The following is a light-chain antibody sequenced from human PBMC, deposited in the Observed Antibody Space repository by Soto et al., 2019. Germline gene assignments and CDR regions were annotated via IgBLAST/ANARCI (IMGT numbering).Light chain of an antibody. CDR2: DVS. V-gene: IGLV2-14*01. CDR1: SSDVGGYNY. CDR3: SSYTSSSTVV. Sequence: QSALTQPASVSGSPGQSITISCTGTSSDVGGYNYVSWYQQHPGKAPKLMIYDVSNRPSGVSNRLSGSKSGNTASLTISGLQAEDEGEYYCSSYTSSSTVVFGGRTKLTVL. J-gene: IGLJ2*01.